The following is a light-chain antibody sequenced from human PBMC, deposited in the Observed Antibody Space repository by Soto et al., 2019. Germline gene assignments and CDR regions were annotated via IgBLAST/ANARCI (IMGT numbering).Light chain of an antibody. Sequence: DIQMTQSPSTLSASVGDRVTITCRASETISNWLAWYQQKPGKAPKILIYDATSLESGVPSRFSGSRSGTGFTLTISILQPDDVATYYCQQYHSSSTFGQGTNVEVK. CDR3: QQYHSSST. J-gene: IGKJ1*01. V-gene: IGKV1-5*01. CDR2: DAT. CDR1: ETISNW.